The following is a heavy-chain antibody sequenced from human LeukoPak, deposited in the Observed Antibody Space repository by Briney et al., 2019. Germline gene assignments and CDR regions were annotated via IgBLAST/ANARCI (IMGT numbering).Heavy chain of an antibody. CDR2: IIPILGIA. J-gene: IGHJ4*02. CDR3: ARGGCSSTSCLPFDY. Sequence: SVKVSCKASGGTFSSYTISWVRQAPGQGLEWMGRIIPILGIANYAQKFQGRVTITADKSTSTAYMELSSLRSEDTAVYYCARGGCSSTSCLPFDYWGQGTLVTVSS. V-gene: IGHV1-69*02. CDR1: GGTFSSYT. D-gene: IGHD2-2*01.